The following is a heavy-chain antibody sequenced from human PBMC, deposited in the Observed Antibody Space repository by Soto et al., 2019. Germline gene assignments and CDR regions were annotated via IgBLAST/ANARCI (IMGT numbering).Heavy chain of an antibody. V-gene: IGHV4-30-4*01. CDR3: ARAVQGSDWYFDR. CDR2: IYYTGVT. D-gene: IGHD3-9*01. Sequence: QVQLQESGPGLVKTSETLSLTCPVSGGSISSTTYYWSWIRQPPGKGLEWVGYIYYTGVTFYNPSLKSRLSISLDTSKNQFSLRLTSVTAADTAVYYCARAVQGSDWYFDRWGQGTLVTVSS. CDR1: GGSISSTTYY. J-gene: IGHJ1*01.